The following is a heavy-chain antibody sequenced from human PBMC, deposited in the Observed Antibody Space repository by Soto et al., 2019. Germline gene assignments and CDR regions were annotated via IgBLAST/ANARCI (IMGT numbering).Heavy chain of an antibody. J-gene: IGHJ4*02. V-gene: IGHV4-59*01. CDR2: IYYSGST. Sequence: SETMYITCTVSVYSISSYYWSWIRQHPGKGLEWIGYIYYSGSTNYNPSLKSRVTISVDTSKNQFSLKLSSVTAADTAVYYCARDNGYSYGYTIDHWGQGTLVTVSS. D-gene: IGHD5-18*01. CDR1: VYSISSYY. CDR3: ARDNGYSYGYTIDH.